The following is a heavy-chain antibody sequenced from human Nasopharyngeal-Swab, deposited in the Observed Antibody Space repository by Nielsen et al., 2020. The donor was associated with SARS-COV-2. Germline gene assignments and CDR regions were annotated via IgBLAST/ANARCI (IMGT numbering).Heavy chain of an antibody. CDR1: GFTFSSYA. J-gene: IGHJ6*03. D-gene: IGHD4-11*01. CDR2: IKQDGSEK. Sequence: GGSLRLSCAVSGFTFSSYAMSWVRQAPGKGLEWVANIKQDGSEKYYVDSVKGRFTISRDNAKNSLYLQMNSLRAEDTAVYYCARATTVKEVLGDVWGKGTTVTVS. V-gene: IGHV3-7*01. CDR3: ARATTVKEVLGDV.